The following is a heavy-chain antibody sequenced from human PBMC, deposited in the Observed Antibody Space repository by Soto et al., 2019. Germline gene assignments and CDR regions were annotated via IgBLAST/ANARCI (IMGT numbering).Heavy chain of an antibody. CDR1: CGSISSYY. CDR2: IYTSGST. V-gene: IGHV4-4*07. Sequence: SETLSLTCTVSCGSISSYYWSWIRQPAGKGLEWIGRIYTSGSTNYNPSLKSRVTMSVDTSKNQFSLKLSSVTAADTAVYYCASSYYYDSSGPNWFDPWGQGTLVTVSS. J-gene: IGHJ5*02. CDR3: ASSYYYDSSGPNWFDP. D-gene: IGHD3-22*01.